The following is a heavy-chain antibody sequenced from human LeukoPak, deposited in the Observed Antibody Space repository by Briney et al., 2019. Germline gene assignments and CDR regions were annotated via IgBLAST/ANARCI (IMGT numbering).Heavy chain of an antibody. V-gene: IGHV3-23*01. J-gene: IGHJ4*02. D-gene: IGHD2-2*01. CDR2: ISGSGGHT. Sequence: PGGSLRLSCAASGFTFSSYAMSWVRQAPGKGLEWVSAISGSGGHTYYADSVKGRFTISRDNSKNTLFLLMNSLRAEDTALYYCAKDQGYACTSANCYPDYWGQGTLVTVSS. CDR3: AKDQGYACTSANCYPDY. CDR1: GFTFSSYA.